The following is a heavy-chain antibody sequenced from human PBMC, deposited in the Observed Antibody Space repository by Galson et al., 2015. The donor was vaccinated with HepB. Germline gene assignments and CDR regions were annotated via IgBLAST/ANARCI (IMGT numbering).Heavy chain of an antibody. Sequence: SLRLSCAASGFSFSTDTLHWLRLAPGKGLEWVAVVSSDGSRREYGDSVRGRFTISRDNSKNTLFLQMNSLRPDDTAVYYCARQYFWSGYYDYWGQGTLVTVSS. CDR2: VSSDGSRR. J-gene: IGHJ4*02. CDR1: GFSFSTDT. V-gene: IGHV3-30-3*01. CDR3: ARQYFWSGYYDY. D-gene: IGHD3-3*01.